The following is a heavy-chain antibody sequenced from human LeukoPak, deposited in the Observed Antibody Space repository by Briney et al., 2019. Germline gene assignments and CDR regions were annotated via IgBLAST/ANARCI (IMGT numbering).Heavy chain of an antibody. Sequence: SETLSLTCAVYGGSFSGYYWSWIRQPPGKGLEWIGEINHSGSTNYNPSLKSRVTISVDTSKNQFSLKLSSVTAADTAVYYCARHYGSGSYRPFDYWGQGTLVTVSS. D-gene: IGHD3-10*01. CDR1: GGSFSGYY. CDR3: ARHYGSGSYRPFDY. CDR2: INHSGST. J-gene: IGHJ4*02. V-gene: IGHV4-34*01.